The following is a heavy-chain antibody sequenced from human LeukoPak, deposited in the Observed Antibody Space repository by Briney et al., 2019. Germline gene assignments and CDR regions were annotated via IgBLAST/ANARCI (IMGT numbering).Heavy chain of an antibody. CDR1: GGSISSSSYY. CDR3: LLLAGSYFDY. Sequence: SETLSLTCTVSGGSISSSSYYWGWIRQPPGKGLEWIGSIYYSGSTYYNPPLKSRVTISVDTSKNQFSLKLSSVTAADTAVYYCLLLAGSYFDYWGQGTLVTVSS. D-gene: IGHD2-15*01. V-gene: IGHV4-39*07. J-gene: IGHJ4*02. CDR2: IYYSGST.